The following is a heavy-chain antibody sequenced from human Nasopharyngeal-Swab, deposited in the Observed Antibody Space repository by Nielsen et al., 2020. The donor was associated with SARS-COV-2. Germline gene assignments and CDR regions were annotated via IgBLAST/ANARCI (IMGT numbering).Heavy chain of an antibody. CDR3: ARMGTYYYDLLYGMDV. Sequence: GGSLRLSCAASGFTFSSYGMHWVRQAPGKGLEWVAVIWYDGSNKYYADSVKGRFTISRDNSKNTLYLQMNSLRAEDTAVYCCARMGTYYYDLLYGMDVWGQGTTVTVSS. D-gene: IGHD3-22*01. CDR2: IWYDGSNK. J-gene: IGHJ6*02. V-gene: IGHV3-33*01. CDR1: GFTFSSYG.